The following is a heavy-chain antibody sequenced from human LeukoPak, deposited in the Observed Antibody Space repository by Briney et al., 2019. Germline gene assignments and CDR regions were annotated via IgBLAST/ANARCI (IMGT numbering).Heavy chain of an antibody. CDR3: AKEGDYYGSGSYRDGFDI. CDR2: ISNSGSNT. V-gene: IGHV3-11*04. Sequence: LSLTCTVSGGSISSYYWSWIRQAPGKGLEWVSYISNSGSNTYYADSVKGRFTISRDNAKKSLYLQMNSLRAEDTAVYYCAKEGDYYGSGSYRDGFDIWGQGTRATVSS. J-gene: IGHJ3*02. D-gene: IGHD3-10*01. CDR1: GGSISSYY.